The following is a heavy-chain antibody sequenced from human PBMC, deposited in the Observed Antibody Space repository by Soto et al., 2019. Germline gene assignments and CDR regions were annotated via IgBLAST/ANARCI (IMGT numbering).Heavy chain of an antibody. D-gene: IGHD3-3*01. J-gene: IGHJ6*02. CDR3: AKEIDFWSGYYTIYYYYGMDV. V-gene: IGHV3-30*18. CDR1: GFTFSSYG. Sequence: GGSLRLSCAASGFTFSSYGMHWVRQAPGKGLEWVAVISYDGSNKYYADSVKGRFTISRYNSKNTLYLQMNSLRAEDTAVYYCAKEIDFWSGYYTIYYYYGMDVWGQGTTVTVSS. CDR2: ISYDGSNK.